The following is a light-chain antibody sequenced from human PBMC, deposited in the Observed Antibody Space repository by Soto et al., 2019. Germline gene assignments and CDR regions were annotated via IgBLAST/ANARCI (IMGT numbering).Light chain of an antibody. CDR1: SSDVGSYNL. J-gene: IGLJ2*01. CDR3: CSSAGSNTWV. Sequence: QSVLTQPASVSGSPGQSITISCNGTSSDVGSYNLVSWYQQHPGKAPKLMISEVTKRPSGVSNRFSGSKSGNTASLTISGLQAEDESDYYCCSSAGSNTWVFGGGTKVTVL. CDR2: EVT. V-gene: IGLV2-23*02.